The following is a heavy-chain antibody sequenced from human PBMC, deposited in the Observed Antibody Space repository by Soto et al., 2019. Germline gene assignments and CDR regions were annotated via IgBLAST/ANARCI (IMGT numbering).Heavy chain of an antibody. CDR2: ISAYNGNS. J-gene: IGHJ3*02. Sequence: QVQLVQSGAEVKKPGASVKVSCKASGYTFTSFGISWVRQAPGQGLEWMGWISAYNGNSNYAENLQGRVTMTTDTSTSTAYMELRSVRSDDTAVYYCAGDHRGGTDAFDIWGQGTMVTVSS. V-gene: IGHV1-18*01. D-gene: IGHD2-15*01. CDR1: GYTFTSFG. CDR3: AGDHRGGTDAFDI.